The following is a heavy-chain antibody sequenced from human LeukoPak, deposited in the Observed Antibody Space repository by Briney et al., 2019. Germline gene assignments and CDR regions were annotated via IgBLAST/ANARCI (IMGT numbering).Heavy chain of an antibody. D-gene: IGHD6-6*01. CDR2: ISSSSTSI. CDR1: GFTFSSYT. V-gene: IGHV3-48*01. J-gene: IGHJ4*02. CDR3: ARVRYTSSSHFDY. Sequence: GGSLRLPCAASGFTFSSYTMNWVRQAPGKGLEWVSYISSSSTSIDYADSVKGRFTISRDNAKNSLFLQMNSLRAEDTAVYYCARVRYTSSSHFDYWGQGTLVTVSS.